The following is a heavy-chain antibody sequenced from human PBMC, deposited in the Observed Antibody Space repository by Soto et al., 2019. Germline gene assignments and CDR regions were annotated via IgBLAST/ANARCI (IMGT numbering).Heavy chain of an antibody. D-gene: IGHD3-3*01. V-gene: IGHV3-23*01. CDR1: GFTFSSYA. Sequence: GGSLRLSCAASGFTFSSYAMSWVRQAPGKGLEWVSAISGSGGTTFYADSVKGRFTISRDNSKNTLYLQMNSLRAEDTAVYYCAKGLSGSGWFDPWGQGTLVTVSS. CDR3: AKGLSGSGWFDP. J-gene: IGHJ5*02. CDR2: ISGSGGTT.